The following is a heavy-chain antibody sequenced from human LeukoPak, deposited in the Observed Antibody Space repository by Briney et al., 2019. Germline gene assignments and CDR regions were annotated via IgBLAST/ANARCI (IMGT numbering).Heavy chain of an antibody. V-gene: IGHV3-30-3*01. J-gene: IGHJ6*03. D-gene: IGHD1-26*01. CDR3: AREDSGSYYGLSYYYYMDV. Sequence: ARSLRLSCAASGVTFSSYAMHWVRQAPGKGLEWVAVISYDGSNKYYADSEKGRFTISRDNSKNTLYLQINSLRAEDTAVYYCAREDSGSYYGLSYYYYMDVWGKGTTVTVSS. CDR1: GVTFSSYA. CDR2: ISYDGSNK.